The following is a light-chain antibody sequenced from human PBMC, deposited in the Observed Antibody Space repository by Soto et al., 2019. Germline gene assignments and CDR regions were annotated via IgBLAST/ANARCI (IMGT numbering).Light chain of an antibody. CDR2: EVS. CDR3: SSYTISTTLV. CDR1: SSDVGGYNY. Sequence: VLTQPASVSGSPGQSITISCTGTSSDVGGYNYVSWYQQHPGKAPKLMIYEVSNRPSGVSTRFSGSKSGNTASLTISGLQAEDEADYYCSSYTISTTLVFGTGTKVT. V-gene: IGLV2-14*01. J-gene: IGLJ1*01.